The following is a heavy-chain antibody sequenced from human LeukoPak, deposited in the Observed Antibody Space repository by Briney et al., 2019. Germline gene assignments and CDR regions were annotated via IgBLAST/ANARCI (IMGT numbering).Heavy chain of an antibody. CDR1: GGFISSGDYP. V-gene: IGHV4-61*08. D-gene: IGHD4-11*01. Sequence: SETLSLTCAVSGGFISSGDYPWSWIRQPPGKGLEWIGYIYYTGSTNYNPALKSRVTISMDTSKNQFSLRLNSVSAADTAVYFCARSAGPYSNYVKDWLDPWGRGTLVTVSS. J-gene: IGHJ5*02. CDR3: ARSAGPYSNYVKDWLDP. CDR2: IYYTGST.